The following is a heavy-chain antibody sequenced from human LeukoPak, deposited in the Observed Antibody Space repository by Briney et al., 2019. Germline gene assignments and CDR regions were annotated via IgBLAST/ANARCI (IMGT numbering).Heavy chain of an antibody. J-gene: IGHJ4*02. D-gene: IGHD6-19*01. CDR1: GGTFLSYA. CDR3: ASEPENCRGVSVAGFY. Sequence: GASVKVSCKASGGTFLSYAISWVRQAPRQGREWMGRIIPILGIANYAQKFQGRVTITADKSTSTAYMELSSLRSEDTAVYYCASEPENCRGVSVAGFYWGQGTLVTVSS. CDR2: IIPILGIA. V-gene: IGHV1-69*04.